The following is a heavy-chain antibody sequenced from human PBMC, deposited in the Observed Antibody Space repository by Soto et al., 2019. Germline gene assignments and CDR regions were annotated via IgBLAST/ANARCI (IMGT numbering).Heavy chain of an antibody. J-gene: IGHJ5*02. V-gene: IGHV4-31*03. CDR3: ARDDTTVVTPEFP. D-gene: IGHD4-17*01. Sequence: PSETLSLTCTVSGGSISSGGYYWSWIRQHPGKGLEWIGYIYYSGSTYYNPSLKSRVTISVGTSKNQFSLKLSSVTAADTAVYYCARDDTTVVTPEFPWGQGTLVTVSS. CDR2: IYYSGST. CDR1: GGSISSGGYY.